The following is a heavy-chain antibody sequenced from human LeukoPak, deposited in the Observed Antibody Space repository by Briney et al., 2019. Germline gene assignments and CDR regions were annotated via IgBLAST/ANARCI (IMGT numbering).Heavy chain of an antibody. Sequence: GASVTVSCKASGYTFSSHAVHWVRQAPGHRREWMGWINAGNGDTKYSQKFQDRVTITRDTSASAAYMELSSLRSEDPAVYYCAIHCSGGSCSRSYYFDYWGQGTRVTVSS. CDR1: GYTFSSHA. V-gene: IGHV1-3*01. J-gene: IGHJ4*02. CDR2: INAGNGDT. CDR3: AIHCSGGSCSRSYYFDY. D-gene: IGHD2-15*01.